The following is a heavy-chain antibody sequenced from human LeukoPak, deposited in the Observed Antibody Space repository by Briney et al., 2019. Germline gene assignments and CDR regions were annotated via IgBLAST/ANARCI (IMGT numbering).Heavy chain of an antibody. CDR1: GASISSYY. Sequence: PSETLSLTCTVSGASISSYYWSWIRQPPGKGLEWIGYSYYSGSTNYNPSLKSRVTISLDTSKNQFSLKLNSVTAADTAVYYCARLPGYSYGLDCWGQGALATVSS. J-gene: IGHJ4*02. CDR3: ARLPGYSYGLDC. CDR2: SYYSGST. V-gene: IGHV4-59*08. D-gene: IGHD5-18*01.